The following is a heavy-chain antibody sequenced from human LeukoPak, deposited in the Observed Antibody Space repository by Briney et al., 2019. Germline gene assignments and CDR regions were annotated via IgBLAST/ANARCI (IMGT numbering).Heavy chain of an antibody. CDR3: ARGWGSTWYYFDY. CDR1: GGSISSYY. CDR2: IYYNGNT. D-gene: IGHD6-13*01. V-gene: IGHV4-59*01. J-gene: IGHJ4*02. Sequence: SETLSLTCTVSGGSISSYYWSWIRQPPGKGLEWIGYIYYNGNTNYNPSLKSRVTISVDTSKNQFSLKVSSVTAADTAVYYCARGWGSTWYYFDYWGQGTLVTVSS.